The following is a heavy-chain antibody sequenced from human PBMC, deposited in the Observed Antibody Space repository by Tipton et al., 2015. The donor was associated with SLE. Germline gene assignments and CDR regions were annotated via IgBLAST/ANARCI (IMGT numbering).Heavy chain of an antibody. V-gene: IGHV4-59*01. D-gene: IGHD6-6*01. CDR1: GGSITNDY. CDR3: ARMSDPRRLDY. J-gene: IGHJ4*02. CDR2: MYHTGDT. Sequence: LRLSCTVAGGSITNDYWIWIRQPPGKELEWIAYMYHTGDTNYSPSLRSRVSTSMDTSKNQFSLKVRSVTAADSAVYYCARMSDPRRLDYWGQGTLVTVSS.